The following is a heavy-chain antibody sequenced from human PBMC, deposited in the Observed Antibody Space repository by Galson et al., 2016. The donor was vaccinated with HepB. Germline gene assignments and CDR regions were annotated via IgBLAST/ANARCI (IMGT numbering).Heavy chain of an antibody. J-gene: IGHJ2*01. CDR3: ARPPEGDRRYFDL. CDR2: IYSNGNT. Sequence: SETLSLTCTVSGGSISRNTYYWGWVRQPPGKGLEWIGTIYSNGNTFYNPSLNSRVTISVDTSKNQFSLKLSSVTAADTAVYYCARPPEGDRRYFDLWGRGTLVTVSS. V-gene: IGHV4-39*01. CDR1: GGSISRNTYY. D-gene: IGHD3-16*01.